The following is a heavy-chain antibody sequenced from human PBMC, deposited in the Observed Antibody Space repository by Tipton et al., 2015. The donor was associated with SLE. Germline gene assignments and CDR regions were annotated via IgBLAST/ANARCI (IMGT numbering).Heavy chain of an antibody. CDR1: GGSFSDYY. D-gene: IGHD3-16*01. CDR2: IYHSGTT. Sequence: GLVKPSETLSLSCDVYGGSFSDYYWMWIRQSPGKGLEWIGYIYHSGTTYYNPSLQSRATISVDTSENQFSLKLSSVTAADTAVYYCARGGLSLGELSLYRYFDYWGQGTLVTVSS. V-gene: IGHV4-34*01. J-gene: IGHJ4*02. CDR3: ARGGLSLGELSLYRYFDY.